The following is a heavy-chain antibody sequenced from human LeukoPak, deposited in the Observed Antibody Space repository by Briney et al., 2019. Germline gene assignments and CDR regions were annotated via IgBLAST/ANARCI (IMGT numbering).Heavy chain of an antibody. CDR3: ARTQLAYYYYYMDV. D-gene: IGHD5-18*01. Sequence: PSETLSLTCAVSGSSISSGYYWGWFRQPPGKGLEWIGSIYHSGSTYYNPSLKSRVTILVDTSKNQFSLKLSSVTAADTAVYYCARTQLAYYYYYMDVWGKGTSVTVSS. V-gene: IGHV4-38-2*01. CDR2: IYHSGST. J-gene: IGHJ6*03. CDR1: GSSISSGYY.